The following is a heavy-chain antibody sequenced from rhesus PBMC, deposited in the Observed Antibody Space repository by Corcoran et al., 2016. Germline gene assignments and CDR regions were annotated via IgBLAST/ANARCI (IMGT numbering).Heavy chain of an antibody. CDR3: ADVDFDY. Sequence: QVQLQDSGPGLVKPSETLSLTCAVSGYSISTGYDWRWISHPPGKGLEWIGYIDGSSRSTNYNPSLKSRVTISKDTSKNQFSLRLSSVTAADTAVYYCADVDFDYWGQGVLVTVSS. J-gene: IGHJ4*01. CDR1: GYSISTGYD. V-gene: IGHV4-127*01. CDR2: IDGSSRST.